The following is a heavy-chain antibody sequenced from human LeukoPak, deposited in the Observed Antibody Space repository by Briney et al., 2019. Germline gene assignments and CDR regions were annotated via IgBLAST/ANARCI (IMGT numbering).Heavy chain of an antibody. J-gene: IGHJ6*02. V-gene: IGHV1-69*04. CDR2: ILPIFGIA. D-gene: IGHD5-18*01. Sequence: ASVKVSCKASGGTFSSYAISWVRQAAGQGLEWMGRILPIFGIANYAQKFKGRVTNTADKSTSTAYMELSCLRSEDTAVYYCAREDTAMAAPPPPEYYYGRDVWGQGTTVTVSS. CDR1: GGTFSSYA. CDR3: AREDTAMAAPPPPEYYYGRDV.